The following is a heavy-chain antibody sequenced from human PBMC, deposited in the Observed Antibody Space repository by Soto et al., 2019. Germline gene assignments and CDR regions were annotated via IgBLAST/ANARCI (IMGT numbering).Heavy chain of an antibody. J-gene: IGHJ3*02. V-gene: IGHV5-51*03. Sequence: GESLKISCKGSGSSFTRYWIGWVRQMTGKGLEWMGIIYPGDSDTRDSPSFQGQVTISADKSISTAYLQWSSLKASDTPMYNCAAWSSTSCYRSDAFDIWGQGTMVTVS. CDR2: IYPGDSDT. CDR3: AAWSSTSCYRSDAFDI. CDR1: GSSFTRYW. D-gene: IGHD2-2*02.